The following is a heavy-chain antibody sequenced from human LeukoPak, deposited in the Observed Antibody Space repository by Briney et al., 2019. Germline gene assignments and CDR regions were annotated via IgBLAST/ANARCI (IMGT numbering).Heavy chain of an antibody. V-gene: IGHV3-21*01. Sequence: GGSLRLSCAASGFPFSSYSMNWVRQAPGKGLEWVSSISTRSTYIYYADSVKGRFTISRDRAKNSLYLQMNSLRAEDTAVYYCARDSSSGWYDYWGQGTLVTVSS. D-gene: IGHD6-19*01. CDR1: GFPFSSYS. CDR3: ARDSSSGWYDY. J-gene: IGHJ4*02. CDR2: ISTRSTYI.